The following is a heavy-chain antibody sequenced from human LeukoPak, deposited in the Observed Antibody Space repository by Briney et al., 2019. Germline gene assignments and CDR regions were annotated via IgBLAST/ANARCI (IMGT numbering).Heavy chain of an antibody. J-gene: IGHJ4*02. CDR3: ARDHRRGSTGYDMPAD. CDR1: GYTFFDYY. Sequence: ASVKVSCKASGYTFFDYYLYWVRQAPGQGLEWMGWLNPRSGATNYAQKFQARVTMTRDTSINTAYMELSRLRSDDTAVYYCARDHRRGSTGYDMPADWGQGTLVTVSS. CDR2: LNPRSGAT. V-gene: IGHV1-2*02. D-gene: IGHD5-12*01.